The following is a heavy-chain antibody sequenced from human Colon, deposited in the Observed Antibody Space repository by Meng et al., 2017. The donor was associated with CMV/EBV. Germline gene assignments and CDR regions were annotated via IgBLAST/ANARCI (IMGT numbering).Heavy chain of an antibody. CDR2: INPNGGNT. V-gene: IGHV1-46*01. J-gene: IGHJ5*02. CDR1: FTSFF. Sequence: FTSFFIHWLRQAPGQGLEWLGMINPNGGNTNYAPNFQGRVTMSRDTSTSTVYMELSSLKSEDTAVYYCAKDSGGFLEWLGAYNWFDPWGQGTLVTVSS. D-gene: IGHD3-3*01. CDR3: AKDSGGFLEWLGAYNWFDP.